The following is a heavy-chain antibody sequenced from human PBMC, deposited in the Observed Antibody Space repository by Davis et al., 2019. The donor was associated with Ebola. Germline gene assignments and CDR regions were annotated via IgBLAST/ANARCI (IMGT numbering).Heavy chain of an antibody. CDR3: ARYKGGDFWSGYLSGYYYYGMDV. Sequence: PSETLSLTCAVSGGSISSSNWWSWVRQPPGKGLEWIGEIYHSGSTNYNPSLKSRVTISVDKSKNQFSLKLSSVTAADTAVYYCARYKGGDFWSGYLSGYYYYGMDVWGQGTTVTVSS. V-gene: IGHV4-4*02. CDR1: GGSISSSNW. D-gene: IGHD3-3*01. J-gene: IGHJ6*02. CDR2: IYHSGST.